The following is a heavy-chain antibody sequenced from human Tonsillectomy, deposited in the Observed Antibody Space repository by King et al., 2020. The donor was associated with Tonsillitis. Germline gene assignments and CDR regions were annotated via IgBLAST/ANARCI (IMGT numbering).Heavy chain of an antibody. D-gene: IGHD6-13*01. CDR1: GFTFSNYA. CDR3: AKSRAAGIADGDY. V-gene: IGHV3-23*04. J-gene: IGHJ4*02. Sequence: VQLVESGGDLVQPGGSLRLSCAASGFTFSNYAVTWVRQAPGKGLEWGSTINTRGSGTYCADSVKGRFTISRDNSKNTVYLQMNSLRAEDTAVYYCAKSRAAGIADGDYWGQGTLVTVSS. CDR2: INTRGSGT.